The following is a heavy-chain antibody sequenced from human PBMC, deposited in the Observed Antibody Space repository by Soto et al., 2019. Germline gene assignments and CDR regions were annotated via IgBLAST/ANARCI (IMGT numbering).Heavy chain of an antibody. CDR1: GGSVSNGDYY. Sequence: QVQLQESGPGLVKPSQTLSLTCTVSGGSVSNGDYYWSWIRQPPGKGLEWIGNMHYSGSTGYNPSLKSRVTMSVATSKNQFSLKLSSVTPADTAVYYCARDSGSGSFWGQGTLVTVSS. CDR3: ARDSGSGSF. D-gene: IGHD1-26*01. V-gene: IGHV4-30-4*01. J-gene: IGHJ1*01. CDR2: MHYSGST.